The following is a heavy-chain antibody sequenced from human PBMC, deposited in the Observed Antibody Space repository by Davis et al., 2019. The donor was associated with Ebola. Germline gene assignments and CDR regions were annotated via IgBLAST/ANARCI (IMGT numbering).Heavy chain of an antibody. CDR1: GYTFTGYY. CDR2: INPNSGGT. V-gene: IGHV1-2*02. CDR3: ARGAWADCSGGSCYSYWFDP. D-gene: IGHD2-15*01. J-gene: IGHJ5*02. Sequence: ASVKVSCKASGYTFTGYYMHWVRQAPGQGLEWMGWINPNSGGTNYAQKFQGRVTMTRDTSISTAYMELSRLRSYDTAVYYCARGAWADCSGGSCYSYWFDPWGQGTLVTVSS.